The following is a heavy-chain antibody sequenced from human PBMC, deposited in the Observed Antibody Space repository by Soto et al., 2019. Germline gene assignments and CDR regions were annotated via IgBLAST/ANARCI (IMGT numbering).Heavy chain of an antibody. V-gene: IGHV5-51*01. Sequence: PGESLKISCQGSGYSLTSYWIGWVRQMPGKGLEWMGIIYPGDSDTRYSPSFQGQVTISADKSISTAYLQWSSLKASDTAMYYCARPSYYDSSGYYYDAFDIWGQGTMVTVSS. CDR3: ARPSYYDSSGYYYDAFDI. CDR1: GYSLTSYW. CDR2: IYPGDSDT. D-gene: IGHD3-22*01. J-gene: IGHJ3*02.